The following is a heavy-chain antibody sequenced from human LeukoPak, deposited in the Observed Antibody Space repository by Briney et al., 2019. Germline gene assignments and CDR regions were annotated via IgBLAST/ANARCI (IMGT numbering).Heavy chain of an antibody. V-gene: IGHV3-23*01. CDR1: GFTFSSYA. CDR3: AKNELLWFGELLIDY. CDR2: ISGSGGST. D-gene: IGHD3-10*01. Sequence: PGGSLRLSCAASGFTFSSYAMSWVRQAPGKGLEWVSAISGSGGSTYYADSVKGRFTISRDNYKNTLYLQMNSLRAEDTAVYYCAKNELLWFGELLIDYWGQGTLVTVSS. J-gene: IGHJ4*02.